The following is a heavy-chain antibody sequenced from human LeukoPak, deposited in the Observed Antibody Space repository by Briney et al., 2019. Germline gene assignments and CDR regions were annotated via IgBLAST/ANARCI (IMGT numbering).Heavy chain of an antibody. J-gene: IGHJ4*02. Sequence: QPGGSLRLSCAASGFTFSSYSMSWVRQAPGGGLEWASAISGIGGSTYYADSVKGRFTISRDNSKNTLYLQMNSLRAEDTAVYYCAKDQDFWSGYYTNWGQGTLVTVSS. V-gene: IGHV3-23*01. CDR2: ISGIGGST. CDR1: GFTFSSYS. CDR3: AKDQDFWSGYYTN. D-gene: IGHD3-3*01.